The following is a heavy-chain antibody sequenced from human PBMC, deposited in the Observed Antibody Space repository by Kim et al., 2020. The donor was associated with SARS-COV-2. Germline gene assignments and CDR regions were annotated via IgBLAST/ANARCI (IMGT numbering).Heavy chain of an antibody. D-gene: IGHD1-20*01. J-gene: IGHJ4*02. CDR3: ARKLTGWDGGDY. V-gene: IGHV1-18*01. Sequence: NYAQKLQGRVTMTTDTSTSTAYMELRSLRSDDTAVYYCARKLTGWDGGDYWGQGTLVTVSS.